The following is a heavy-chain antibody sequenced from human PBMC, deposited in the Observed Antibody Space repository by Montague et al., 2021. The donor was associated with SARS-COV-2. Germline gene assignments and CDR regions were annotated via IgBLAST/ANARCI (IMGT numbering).Heavy chain of an antibody. J-gene: IGHJ4*02. CDR2: IYYSGTT. CDR3: ARGMIRGVTAPFDY. D-gene: IGHD3-10*01. Sequence: SETLSLTCSVSSGSIISSGYYWGWIRQPPGKELEWIGNIYYSGTTYYNPSLQSRGTISVDTSKNHLSLSLSSVTAADTAVYFCARGMIRGVTAPFDYWGQGGQVTVSS. CDR1: SGSIISSGYY. V-gene: IGHV4-39*02.